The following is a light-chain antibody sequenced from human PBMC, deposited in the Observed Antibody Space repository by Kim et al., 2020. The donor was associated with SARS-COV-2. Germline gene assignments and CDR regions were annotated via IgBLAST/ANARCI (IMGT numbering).Light chain of an antibody. J-gene: IGKJ2*01. V-gene: IGKV4-1*01. Sequence: MATINCKSSQSVLYISDNENYLAWYQQKPGQPPKLLITWASTGESGVPDRFSGGGSGTDFTLTITSLQAEDVAVYFCQQYLSSPYTFGQGTKLEI. CDR3: QQYLSSPYT. CDR1: QSVLYISDNENY. CDR2: WAS.